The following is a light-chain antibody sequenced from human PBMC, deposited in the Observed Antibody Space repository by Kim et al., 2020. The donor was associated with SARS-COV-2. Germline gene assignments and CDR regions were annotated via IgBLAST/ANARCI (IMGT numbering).Light chain of an antibody. V-gene: IGLV3-21*04. CDR2: YDS. J-gene: IGLJ2*01. Sequence: PGRTAMITCGGNSVGSRSVHWYQEKPGQAAEQVISYDSDRPSGIPERFSGSNSGDTATLTISRVEDGDEADYYCQVWDSSSDHRGVFGGGTQLTVL. CDR1: SVGSRS. CDR3: QVWDSSSDHRGV.